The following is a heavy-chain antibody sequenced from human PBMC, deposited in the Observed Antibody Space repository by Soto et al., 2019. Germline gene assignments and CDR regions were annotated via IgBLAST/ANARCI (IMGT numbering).Heavy chain of an antibody. V-gene: IGHV1-69*13. CDR1: GGTFSSYA. J-gene: IGHJ3*02. CDR3: ARNLNVVVVAARDPDAFDI. Sequence: SVKVSCKASGGTFSSYAISWVRQAPGQGLEWMGGIIPIFGTANYAQKFQGRVTITADESTSTAYMELSSLRSEDTAVYYCARNLNVVVVAARDPDAFDIWGQGTMVTVSS. CDR2: IIPIFGTA. D-gene: IGHD2-15*01.